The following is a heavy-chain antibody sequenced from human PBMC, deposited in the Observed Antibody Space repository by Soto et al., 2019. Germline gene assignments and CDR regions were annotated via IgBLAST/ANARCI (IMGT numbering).Heavy chain of an antibody. CDR1: GGSFSGFY. CDR3: VRLTTGT. J-gene: IGHJ4*02. Sequence: SETLSLTCAVFGGSFSGFYWTWIRQPPGKGLEWIGEISGIGSTSYNPSLGGRVTISVDTSNKKFSLNLTSVTAADTAVYYCVRLTTGTWGQGTLVTVSS. D-gene: IGHD6-13*01. CDR2: ISGIGST. V-gene: IGHV4-34*01.